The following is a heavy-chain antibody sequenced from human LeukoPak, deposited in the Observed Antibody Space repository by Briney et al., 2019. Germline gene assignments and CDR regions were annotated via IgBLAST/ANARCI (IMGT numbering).Heavy chain of an antibody. J-gene: IGHJ4*02. CDR3: ARDGQAVAAIPFDY. Sequence: ASVKVSCKASGYTFTDYYMYWVRQAPGQGLEWMGRINPNTGATNYAQKFQGRVTMTRDTSISTAYMELSSLRSDDMAFYYCARDGQAVAAIPFDYWGQGTLVTVSS. V-gene: IGHV1-2*06. D-gene: IGHD2-21*02. CDR1: GYTFTDYY. CDR2: INPNTGAT.